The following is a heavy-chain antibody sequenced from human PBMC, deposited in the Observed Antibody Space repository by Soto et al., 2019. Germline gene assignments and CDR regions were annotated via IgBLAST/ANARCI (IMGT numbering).Heavy chain of an antibody. J-gene: IGHJ4*02. CDR1: GGSISGGGHT. D-gene: IGHD6-13*01. CDR2: IYQTGTT. Sequence: QLQLQESGSGLVKPSQTLSLTCAVSGGSISGGGHTWSWIRQPPGEGLEWIGHIYQTGTTHYNPSLKSRVTMSVDRSKNQFSLRLSSLTAADXXXXXXXSWQLGLGYFDYWGQGALVTVSS. V-gene: IGHV4-30-2*01. CDR3: XSWQLGLGYFDY.